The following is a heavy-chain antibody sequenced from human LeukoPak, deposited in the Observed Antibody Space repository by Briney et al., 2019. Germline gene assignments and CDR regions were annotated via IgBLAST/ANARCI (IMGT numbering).Heavy chain of an antibody. CDR3: ARHGTSIAARYYYYGMDV. V-gene: IGHV4-39*01. D-gene: IGHD6-6*01. CDR2: IYYSGST. CDR1: GGSISSSSYY. Sequence: SETLSLTCTVSGGSISSSSYYWGWIRQPPGKGLEWIGSIYYSGSTYYNPSLKSRVTISVDTSKNQFSLKLSSVTAADTAVYYCARHGTSIAARYYYYGMDVWGQGTTVTVSS. J-gene: IGHJ6*02.